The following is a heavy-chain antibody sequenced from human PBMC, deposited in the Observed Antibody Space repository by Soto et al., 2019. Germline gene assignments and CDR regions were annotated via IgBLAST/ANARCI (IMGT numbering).Heavy chain of an antibody. CDR3: ARSQRGRTAFTFDY. Sequence: PSETLSLTCAVSGDSVSNDNYYWSWIRKPPGKGLEWIGYIYYSGTTNYNSYLKSRLSLSVDMSRNQFSLKLASVTAADTAVYFCARSQRGRTAFTFDYWGQGALVTVSS. D-gene: IGHD3-16*01. CDR2: IYYSGTT. V-gene: IGHV4-61*01. CDR1: GDSVSNDNYY. J-gene: IGHJ4*02.